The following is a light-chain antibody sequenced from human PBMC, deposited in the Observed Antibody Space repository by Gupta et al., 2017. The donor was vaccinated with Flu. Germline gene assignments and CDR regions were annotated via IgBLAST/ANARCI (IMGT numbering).Light chain of an antibody. CDR2: GNN. CDR1: TSNIGAPYD. Sequence: QSVPTQPPSVSGAPGQRVTISCTGSTSNIGAPYDVNWYQQLPGTAPKLLIYGNNNRPSGVPDRFSASKSGTSASLAITGLQAEDEADYYCQSYDSDLSAAVIFGGGTKVTVL. V-gene: IGLV1-40*01. J-gene: IGLJ2*01. CDR3: QSYDSDLSAAVI.